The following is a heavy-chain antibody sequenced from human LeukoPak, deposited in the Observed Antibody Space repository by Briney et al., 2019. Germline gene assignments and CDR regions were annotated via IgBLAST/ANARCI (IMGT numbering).Heavy chain of an antibody. V-gene: IGHV4-4*08. J-gene: IGHJ6*02. D-gene: IGHD3-16*01. CDR3: ARDSRMMMTFGAVGAGYYHYHGMDV. Sequence: KTSETLSLTCTASGGSISTYYWSWIRQPPGKGLEWIGYILLNGTSDYNASLKSRVTISLDTSKKQFSLKLNSVTVADTAVYYCARDSRMMMTFGAVGAGYYHYHGMDVWGQGTTVTVSS. CDR1: GGSISTYY. CDR2: ILLNGTS.